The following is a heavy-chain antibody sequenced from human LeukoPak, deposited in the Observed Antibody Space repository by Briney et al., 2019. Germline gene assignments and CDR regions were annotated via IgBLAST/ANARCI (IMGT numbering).Heavy chain of an antibody. J-gene: IGHJ4*02. D-gene: IGHD4-17*01. CDR2: ITNDGSST. CDR1: GFTFSDYW. V-gene: IGHV3-74*01. Sequence: GGSQRLSCAASGFTFSDYWMHWVRQAPGKGLVWVSRITNDGSSTSHADSVKGRFTISRDNAKNTLYLQMNSLRAEDTAVYYCAREGDYGDYFDYWGQGTLVTVSS. CDR3: AREGDYGDYFDY.